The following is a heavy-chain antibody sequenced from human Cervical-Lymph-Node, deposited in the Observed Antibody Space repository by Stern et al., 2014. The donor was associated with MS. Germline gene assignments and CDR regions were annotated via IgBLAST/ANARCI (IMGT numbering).Heavy chain of an antibody. V-gene: IGHV1-69*01. D-gene: IGHD6-13*01. J-gene: IGHJ4*02. CDR3: ARRLSYSSSWIN. CDR2: FIPIFGTA. Sequence: VHLVDSGAEVKKPGSSVKVSCKASGGTFSSYAISWVRQAPGQGLEWLGGFIPIFGTANYAQKFQGRVTITADESTSTAYMELSSLRSEDTAVYYCARRLSYSSSWINWGQGTLVTVSS. CDR1: GGTFSSYA.